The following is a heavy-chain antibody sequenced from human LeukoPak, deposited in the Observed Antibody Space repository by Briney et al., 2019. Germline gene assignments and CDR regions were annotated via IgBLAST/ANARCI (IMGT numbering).Heavy chain of an antibody. V-gene: IGHV3-30*02. CDR3: AKDRTVTGYGQDY. D-gene: IGHD4-17*01. CDR2: IRYDGSNK. J-gene: IGHJ4*02. Sequence: PGGSLRLSCAASGFTFSSYGMHWVRQAPGKGLEWVAFIRYDGSNKYYADSVKGRFTISRDNSKNTLYLQMNSLRAEDTAVYYCAKDRTVTGYGQDYWGQGTLVTVSS. CDR1: GFTFSSYG.